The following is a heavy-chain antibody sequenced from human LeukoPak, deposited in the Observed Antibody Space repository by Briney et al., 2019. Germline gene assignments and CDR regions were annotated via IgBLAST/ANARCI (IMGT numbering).Heavy chain of an antibody. D-gene: IGHD3-9*01. Sequence: PGGSLRLSCAASGFTFSSYAMHWVRQAPGKGLEYVSAISSNGGSTYYANSVKGRFTISRDNSKNTLYLQMNSLRAEDTAMYYCANGPHYNILTGFYKVRSHLDYWGQGTLVTVSS. CDR2: ISSNGGST. CDR1: GFTFSSYA. V-gene: IGHV3-64*01. CDR3: ANGPHYNILTGFYKVRSHLDY. J-gene: IGHJ4*02.